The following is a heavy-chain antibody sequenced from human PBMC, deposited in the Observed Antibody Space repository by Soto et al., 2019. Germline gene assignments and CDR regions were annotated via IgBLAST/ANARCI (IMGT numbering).Heavy chain of an antibody. CDR3: ARDGIGGMDV. Sequence: QVQLVESGGGVVQPGRSLRLSCAASGFTFSSYGMHWVRQAPGKGLEWVAVIWYDGSNKYYADSVKGRFTISRDNSKNRLYLQMNSLRAEDTAVYYCARDGIGGMDVWGQGTTVTVSS. J-gene: IGHJ6*02. V-gene: IGHV3-33*01. D-gene: IGHD1-26*01. CDR1: GFTFSSYG. CDR2: IWYDGSNK.